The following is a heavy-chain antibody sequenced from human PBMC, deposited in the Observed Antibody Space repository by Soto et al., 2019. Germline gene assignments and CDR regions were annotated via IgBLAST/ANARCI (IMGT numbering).Heavy chain of an antibody. D-gene: IGHD3-22*01. CDR3: ARHEYVSSSYDLLDV. CDR1: GGSVTNINYF. Sequence: SETLSLTCSVSGGSVTNINYFWAWIRRSPGKGLEWIANIYYTGTTFYNPSLRSRASMTIDASKNRFSLNLSSVTASDTALYYCARHEYVSSSYDLLDVWGRGTMVTVSS. J-gene: IGHJ3*01. V-gene: IGHV4-39*01. CDR2: IYYTGTT.